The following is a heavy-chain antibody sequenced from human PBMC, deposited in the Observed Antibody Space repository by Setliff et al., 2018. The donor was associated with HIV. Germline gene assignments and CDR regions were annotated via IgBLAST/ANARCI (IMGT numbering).Heavy chain of an antibody. J-gene: IGHJ3*02. D-gene: IGHD3-3*01. CDR2: IYYSGST. Sequence: ETLSLTCTVSGGSISSHYWSWIRQPPGKGLEWIGYIYYSGSTNYSPSLKSRVTISLDTSKNQVSLNLNSVTAADTAVYYCARSKTFYDFWGGYYTHGAFKIWGLGTMVTVSS. V-gene: IGHV4-59*11. CDR1: GGSISSHY. CDR3: ARSKTFYDFWGGYYTHGAFKI.